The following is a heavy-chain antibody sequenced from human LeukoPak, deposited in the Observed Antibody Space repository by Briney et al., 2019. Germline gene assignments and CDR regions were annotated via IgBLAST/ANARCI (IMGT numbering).Heavy chain of an antibody. Sequence: GGSLRLSCAASGFTFSSYAMHWVRQAPGKGLEWVSTISDSGGNTYYADSVRGRFTISRDNSKNTLSPQMNSLRVEDTALYYCAKDLGALTYGEGFWGQGTLVTVSS. CDR2: ISDSGGNT. CDR3: AKDLGALTYGEGF. J-gene: IGHJ4*02. V-gene: IGHV3-23*01. D-gene: IGHD3-16*01. CDR1: GFTFSSYA.